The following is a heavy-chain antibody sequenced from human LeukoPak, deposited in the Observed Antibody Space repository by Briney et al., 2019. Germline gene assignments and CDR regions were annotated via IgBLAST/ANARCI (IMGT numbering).Heavy chain of an antibody. D-gene: IGHD3-16*01. CDR3: VREYHGGYFDF. CDR2: VYPSAGTS. J-gene: IGHJ4*02. CDR1: GSVFTSYY. Sequence: ASVKVSSKTSGSVFTSYYLHWVRQAPGQGLEWLGVVYPSAGTSDPAQRFRARITLSDDTSTTTVYMELRSLKSEDTAIYFCVREYHGGYFDFWGQGTLVTVSS. V-gene: IGHV1-46*03.